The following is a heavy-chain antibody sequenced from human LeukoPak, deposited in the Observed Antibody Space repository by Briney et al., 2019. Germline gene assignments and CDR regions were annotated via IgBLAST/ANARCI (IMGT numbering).Heavy chain of an antibody. CDR3: ARLGNCSIPTCWGYWFDP. D-gene: IGHD2-2*01. V-gene: IGHV4-4*09. J-gene: IGHJ5*02. CDR1: GGSISTYH. CDR2: VYSSGST. Sequence: SETLSLTCTVSGGSISTYHWSWIRQPPCKGLEWIWYVYSSGSTYYNPSLNRRVTISVYTSKNQFSLILRSVTAADTADYYCARLGNCSIPTCWGYWFDPWGQGTQVTVSS.